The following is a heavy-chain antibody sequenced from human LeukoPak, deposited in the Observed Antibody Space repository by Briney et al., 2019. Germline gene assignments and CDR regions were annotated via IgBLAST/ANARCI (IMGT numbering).Heavy chain of an antibody. V-gene: IGHV4-30-2*01. D-gene: IGHD2-2*02. CDR3: ARHRSEGSYPLDS. Sequence: PSQTLSLTCAVSGGSISSGGYSWSWIRQPPGKGLEWIGYIYHSGSTYYNPSLKSRVTISGDRSRNQFSLKLSSVTAADTAVYYCARHRSEGSYPLDSWGQGALVTVSS. CDR1: GGSISSGGYS. J-gene: IGHJ4*02. CDR2: IYHSGST.